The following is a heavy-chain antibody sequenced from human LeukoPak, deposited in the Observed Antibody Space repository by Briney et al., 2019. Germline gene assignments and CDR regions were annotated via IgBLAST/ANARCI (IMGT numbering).Heavy chain of an antibody. D-gene: IGHD5-18*01. Sequence: PGGSLRLSCAASGFTFRSYWMTWARQAPGKGLEWVANINQDGSKEYYLDSVKGRFTISRDSDKNSLYLQVNSLRAEDTAVYYCAKGGYINGYDYWGQGTLVTVSS. V-gene: IGHV3-7*01. J-gene: IGHJ4*02. CDR3: AKGGYINGYDY. CDR1: GFTFRSYW. CDR2: INQDGSKE.